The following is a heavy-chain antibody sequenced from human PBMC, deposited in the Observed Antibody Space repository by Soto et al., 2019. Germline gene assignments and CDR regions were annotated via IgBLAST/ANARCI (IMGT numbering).Heavy chain of an antibody. CDR2: ISSSSSYI. CDR1: GFTFSSYS. CDR3: ARWADGDSVGH. D-gene: IGHD7-27*01. V-gene: IGHV3-21*04. J-gene: IGHJ4*02. Sequence: GGSLRLSCAASGFTFSSYSMNWVRQAPGKGLEWVSSISSSSSYIYYADSVKGRFTISRDNAKNSLYLQMNSLRVEDTAVYYCARWADGDSVGHWGQGTLVTVSS.